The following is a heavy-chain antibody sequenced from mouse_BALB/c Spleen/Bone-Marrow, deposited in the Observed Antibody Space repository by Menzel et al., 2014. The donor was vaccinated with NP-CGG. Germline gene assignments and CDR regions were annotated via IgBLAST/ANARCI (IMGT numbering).Heavy chain of an antibody. CDR2: ILPGSGST. J-gene: IGHJ3*01. D-gene: IGHD1-2*01. CDR3: ARRGHGFAWFAY. Sequence: VQLVESGTELMKPGASVKISCKATGYTFSSYWIEWVNQRPGHGLEWIGEILPGSGSTNYNEKFKGKATFTADTSSNTAYMQLSSLTPEDSAVYYCARRGHGFAWFAYWGQGTLVTVSA. CDR1: GYTFSSYW. V-gene: IGHV1-9*01.